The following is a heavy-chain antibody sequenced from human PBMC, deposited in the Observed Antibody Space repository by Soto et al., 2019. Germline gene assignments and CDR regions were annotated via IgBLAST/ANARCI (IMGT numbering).Heavy chain of an antibody. Sequence: PSETLSLTCTVSGGSISGSSYYWGWIRQPPGKGLEWIGNIYYSGSTYYNPSLKSRVTISVDTSKNQFSLKLSSVTAADTAVYYCMLGSGWKDFDYWGQG. J-gene: IGHJ4*02. V-gene: IGHV4-39*01. CDR1: GGSISGSSYY. CDR3: MLGSGWKDFDY. CDR2: IYYSGST. D-gene: IGHD3-22*01.